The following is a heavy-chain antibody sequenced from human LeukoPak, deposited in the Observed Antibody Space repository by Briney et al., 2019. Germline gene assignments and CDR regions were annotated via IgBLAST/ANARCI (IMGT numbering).Heavy chain of an antibody. CDR2: ISWNSGSI. J-gene: IGHJ4*02. D-gene: IGHD6-13*01. V-gene: IGHV3-9*01. CDR1: GFTFDDYA. Sequence: GGSLRLSCAASGFTFDDYAMHWVRQAPGKGLEWVSGISWNSGSIGYADSVKGRFTISRDNAKNSLYLQMNSLRAEDTALYYCAKESPFKGSSYDHWGQGTLVTVSS. CDR3: AKESPFKGSSYDH.